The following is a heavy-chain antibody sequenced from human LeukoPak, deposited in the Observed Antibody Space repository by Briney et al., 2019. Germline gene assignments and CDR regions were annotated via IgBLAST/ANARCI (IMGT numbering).Heavy chain of an antibody. Sequence: GGSLRLSCEDSGFTFSTYPMHWVRQAPGKGLEWVAMISHHGSNEYYADSVKGRFTISRDNSKNTLYLQMNNPRVEDTAIYYCARVHDTTGYYHYFDSWGQGTLVTVSS. J-gene: IGHJ4*02. V-gene: IGHV3-30*14. CDR2: ISHHGSNE. CDR1: GFTFSTYP. D-gene: IGHD3-9*01. CDR3: ARVHDTTGYYHYFDS.